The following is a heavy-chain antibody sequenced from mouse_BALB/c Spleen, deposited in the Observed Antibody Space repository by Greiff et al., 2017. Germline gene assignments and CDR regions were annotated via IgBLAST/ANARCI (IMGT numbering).Heavy chain of an antibody. CDR3: ARDSLIYYGNYAWFAY. Sequence: EVMLVESGGGLVQPGGSLKLSCAASGFTFSSYGMSWVRQTPDKRLELVATINSNGGSTYYPDSVKGRFTISRDNAKNTLYLQMSSLKSEDTAMYYCARDSLIYYGNYAWFAYWGQGTLVTVSA. D-gene: IGHD2-1*01. CDR2: INSNGGST. V-gene: IGHV5-6-3*01. CDR1: GFTFSSYG. J-gene: IGHJ3*01.